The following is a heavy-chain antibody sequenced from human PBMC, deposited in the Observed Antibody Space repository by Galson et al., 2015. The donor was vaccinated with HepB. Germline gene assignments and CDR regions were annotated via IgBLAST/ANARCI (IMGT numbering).Heavy chain of an antibody. CDR2: ISAYNGNT. D-gene: IGHD3-22*01. CDR1: GYTFTSYG. CDR3: AREGVGRHYYDSSGYPGRRAKDV. V-gene: IGHV1-18*01. Sequence: SVKVSCKASGYTFTSYGISWVRQAPGQGLEWMGWISAYNGNTNYAQKLQGRVTMTTDTSTSTAYMELRSLRSDDTAVYYCAREGVGRHYYDSSGYPGRRAKDVWGQGTTVTVSS. J-gene: IGHJ6*02.